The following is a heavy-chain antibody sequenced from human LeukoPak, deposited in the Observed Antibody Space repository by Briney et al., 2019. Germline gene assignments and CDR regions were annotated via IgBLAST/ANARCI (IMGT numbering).Heavy chain of an antibody. Sequence: PSETLSLTCTVSGGSISSSSYYWGWIRQPPGKGLEWIGGIYYSGSTYYKPSLKSRVTISVDTSKNQFSLKLSSVTAADTAVYYCARGPQLLYYFDYWGQGTWSPSPQ. CDR3: ARGPQLLYYFDY. CDR2: IYYSGST. V-gene: IGHV4-39*01. CDR1: GGSISSSSYY. J-gene: IGHJ4*02. D-gene: IGHD2-2*01.